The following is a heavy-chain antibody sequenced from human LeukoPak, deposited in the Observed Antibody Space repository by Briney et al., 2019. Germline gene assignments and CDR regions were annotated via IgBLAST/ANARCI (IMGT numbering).Heavy chain of an antibody. J-gene: IGHJ4*02. Sequence: PGGSLRLSCAASGLSVSSNFMSWVRQAPGKGLEWVSVIYNNGGRTTYADSVKGRFIISRDNSKNTLNLQMNSLRDEDTAVHYCARENGRGVISPYYDFWGRGVLVTVSS. CDR1: GLSVSSNF. CDR2: IYNNGGRT. D-gene: IGHD3-10*01. CDR3: ARENGRGVISPYYDF. V-gene: IGHV3-66*01.